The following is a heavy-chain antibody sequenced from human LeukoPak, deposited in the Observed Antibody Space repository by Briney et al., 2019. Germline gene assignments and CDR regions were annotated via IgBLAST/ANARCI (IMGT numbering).Heavy chain of an antibody. J-gene: IGHJ5*02. D-gene: IGHD6-19*01. CDR3: AKVYDRVAVAVGFIDP. CDR2: ISSSSSYI. CDR1: GFTFSSYS. Sequence: GSLRLSCAASGFTFSSYSMNWVRQAPGKGLEWVSSISSSSSYIYYADSVKGRFTISRDNSKNTLHLQMNSLRAEDTAVYYCAKVYDRVAVAVGFIDPWGQGTLVTVSS. V-gene: IGHV3-21*04.